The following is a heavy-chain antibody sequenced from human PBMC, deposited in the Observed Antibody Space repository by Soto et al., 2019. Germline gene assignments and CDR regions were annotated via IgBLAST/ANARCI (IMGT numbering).Heavy chain of an antibody. CDR1: GGTFSSYT. Sequence: QVQLVQSGAEVKKPGSSVKVSCKASGGTFSSYTISWVRQAPGQGLEWMGRIIPILGIANYAQKFQGRVKIPADKATGKAYMELSSQRSEDTAVYYCARELPDDGDAYYYYGMDVWGQGTTVTVSS. CDR3: ARELPDDGDAYYYYGMDV. J-gene: IGHJ6*02. CDR2: IIPILGIA. V-gene: IGHV1-69*08. D-gene: IGHD4-17*01.